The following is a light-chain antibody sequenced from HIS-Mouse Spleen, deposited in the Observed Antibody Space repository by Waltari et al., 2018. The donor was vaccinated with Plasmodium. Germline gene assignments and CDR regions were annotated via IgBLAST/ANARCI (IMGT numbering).Light chain of an antibody. J-gene: IGKJ1*01. CDR2: AAS. CDR3: QQSYSTWT. Sequence: DIQMTQSPSSLSASVGDRVTITCRASQSISNYLNWYPQKPGKAPKFLIYAASTLQSGVPSRFSGSGSGTDFTLTISSLQPEDFATYYCQQSYSTWTFGQGTKVEIK. V-gene: IGKV1-39*01. CDR1: QSISNY.